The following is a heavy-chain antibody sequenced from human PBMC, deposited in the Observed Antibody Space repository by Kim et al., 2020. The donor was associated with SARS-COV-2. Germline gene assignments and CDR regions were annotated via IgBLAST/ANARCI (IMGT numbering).Heavy chain of an antibody. D-gene: IGHD6-6*01. CDR1: GYSFINYW. J-gene: IGHJ4*01. CDR3: VRRAGSYSTSSVDY. V-gene: IGHV5-51*01. Sequence: GESLKISCKGFGYSFINYWIGWVRQMPGKGLEWVGIIYPDDSDTRYGPSFRGQVTISADKSLNTAYLQLTRLKASDSAMYYCVRRAGSYSTSSVDYWGHG. CDR2: IYPDDSDT.